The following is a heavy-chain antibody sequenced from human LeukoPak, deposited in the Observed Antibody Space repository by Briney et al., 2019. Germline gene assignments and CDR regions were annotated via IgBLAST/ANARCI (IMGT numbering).Heavy chain of an antibody. J-gene: IGHJ5*02. CDR1: GGSISSSSYY. CDR3: AREGGTYGYNWFDP. V-gene: IGHV4-39*07. D-gene: IGHD1-26*01. Sequence: SETLSLTCTVSGGSISSSSYYWGWIRQPPGKGLEWIGSIYSSGSTYYNPSFKSRVTISVDTSKNQSSLKLSSVTAADTAVYYRAREGGTYGYNWFDPWGQGTLVTVSS. CDR2: IYSSGST.